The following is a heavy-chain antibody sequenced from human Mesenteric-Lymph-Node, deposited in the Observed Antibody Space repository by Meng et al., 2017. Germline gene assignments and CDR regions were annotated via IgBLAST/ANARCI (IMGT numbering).Heavy chain of an antibody. J-gene: IGHJ3*02. D-gene: IGHD3-10*01. V-gene: IGHV3-23*01. CDR1: GFTFSSYG. CDR2: ISGSGGST. CDR3: ARREWFGEFPPYDAFDI. Sequence: GESLKISCAASGFTFSSYGMGWVRQAPGKGLEWVSIISGSGGSTKYADSVKGRFTISRDNAKNTLYLQMDSLRAEDTAVYYCARREWFGEFPPYDAFDIWGQGTMVTVSS.